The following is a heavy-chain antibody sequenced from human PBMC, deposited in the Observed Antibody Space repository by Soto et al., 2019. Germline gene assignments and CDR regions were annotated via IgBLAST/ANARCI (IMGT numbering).Heavy chain of an antibody. D-gene: IGHD3-3*01. J-gene: IGHJ6*02. CDR3: ARDGRTIFAADQYYYGMDV. Sequence: GGSLRLSCAASGFTFSSYSMNWVRQAPGKGLEWVSSISSSSSYIYYADSVKGRFTISRDNAKNSLYLQMNSLRAEDTAVYYCARDGRTIFAADQYYYGMDVWGQGTTVTVSS. CDR1: GFTFSSYS. V-gene: IGHV3-21*01. CDR2: ISSSSSYI.